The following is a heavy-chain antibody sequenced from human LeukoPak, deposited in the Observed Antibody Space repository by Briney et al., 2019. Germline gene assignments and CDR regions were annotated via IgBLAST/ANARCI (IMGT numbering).Heavy chain of an antibody. CDR1: GVSITSYY. CDR2: IYYTGST. J-gene: IGHJ3*02. D-gene: IGHD1-1*01. Sequence: KPSETLSLTCTVSGVSITSYYWSCVRQPPGRGLEWIGYIYYTGSTNYNPSLKSRVTISVDTSKSQFSLKLSSVTAADTAVYYCARPQHDALDIWGQGTMVTVSS. V-gene: IGHV4-59*08. CDR3: ARPQHDALDI.